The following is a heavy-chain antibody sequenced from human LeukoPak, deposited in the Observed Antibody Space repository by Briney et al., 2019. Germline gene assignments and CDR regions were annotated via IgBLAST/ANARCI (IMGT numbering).Heavy chain of an antibody. CDR3: ARETMIEGYFDY. V-gene: IGHV1-18*04. CDR2: ISAYNGNT. D-gene: IGHD3-22*01. J-gene: IGHJ4*02. CDR1: GYNFIAYY. Sequence: ASVKVSCKASGYNFIAYYIHWVRQAPGQGLEWMGWISAYNGNTNYAQKLQGRVTMTTDTSTSTAYMELRSLRSDDTAVYYCARETMIEGYFDYWGQGTLVTVSS.